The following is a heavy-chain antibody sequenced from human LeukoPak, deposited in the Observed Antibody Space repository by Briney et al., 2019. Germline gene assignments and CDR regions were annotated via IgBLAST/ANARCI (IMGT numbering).Heavy chain of an antibody. CDR2: IKQDGSEK. Sequence: GGSLRLSCAASGFTFSSYWMSWVRQAPGKGLEWVANIKQDGSEKYYVDSVKGRFTISRDNAKNSLYLQMNSLRAEDTSVYYCARDRLEFEWELLGAFDIWGQGTMVTVSS. V-gene: IGHV3-7*01. CDR3: ARDRLEFEWELLGAFDI. CDR1: GFTFSSYW. D-gene: IGHD1-26*01. J-gene: IGHJ3*02.